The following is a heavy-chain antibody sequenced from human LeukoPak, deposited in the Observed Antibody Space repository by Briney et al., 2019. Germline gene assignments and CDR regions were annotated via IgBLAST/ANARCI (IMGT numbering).Heavy chain of an antibody. Sequence: ASVKVSCKASGGTFSSYAISWVRQAPGQGLEWMGGIIPIFGTANYAQKFQGRVTITADESTSTAYMELSSLRSEDTAVYYCARDNGGYSYGTFDYWGQGALVTVSS. CDR1: GGTFSSYA. J-gene: IGHJ4*02. CDR2: IIPIFGTA. CDR3: ARDNGGYSYGTFDY. D-gene: IGHD5-18*01. V-gene: IGHV1-69*13.